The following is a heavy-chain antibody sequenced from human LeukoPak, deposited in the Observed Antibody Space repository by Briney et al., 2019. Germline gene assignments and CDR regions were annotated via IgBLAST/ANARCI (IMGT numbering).Heavy chain of an antibody. CDR3: ARDMGATAGGFDY. Sequence: GGSLRLSCAASGFTVSSNYMSWVRQAPGNGLEWVSVIYSGGSTYYADSVKGRFTISRDNSKNTLYLQMNSLRAEDTAVYYCARDMGATAGGFDYWGQGTLVTVSS. D-gene: IGHD1-26*01. CDR2: IYSGGST. J-gene: IGHJ4*02. V-gene: IGHV3-66*01. CDR1: GFTVSSNY.